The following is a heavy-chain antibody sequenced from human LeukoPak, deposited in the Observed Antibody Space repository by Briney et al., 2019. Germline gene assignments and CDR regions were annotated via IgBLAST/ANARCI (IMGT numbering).Heavy chain of an antibody. D-gene: IGHD1-14*01. V-gene: IGHV4-39*01. Sequence: SETLSLTCTVSGGSISSSSYYWGWIRQPPGKGLEWIGSIYYSGSTYYNPSLKSRVTISVDTSKNQFSLKLSSVTAADTAVYYCARRGVATNLFDYWGQGTLVTVSS. CDR2: IYYSGST. CDR1: GGSISSSSYY. CDR3: ARRGVATNLFDY. J-gene: IGHJ4*02.